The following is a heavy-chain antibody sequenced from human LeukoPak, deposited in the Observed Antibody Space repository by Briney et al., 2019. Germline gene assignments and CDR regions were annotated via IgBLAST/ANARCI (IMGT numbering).Heavy chain of an antibody. CDR2: IYYSGST. CDR3: ARRFTMVRGTRRDGFDI. Sequence: SQTLSLTCTVSGGSISINGYYWSRIRQTPGKGLEWIGYIYYSGSTYYNPSLKSRVTISVDTSKNQFSLKLTSVTAADTTVYYCARRFTMVRGTRRDGFDIWGQGTMVTVSS. D-gene: IGHD3-10*01. J-gene: IGHJ3*02. CDR1: GGSISINGYY. V-gene: IGHV4-30-4*01.